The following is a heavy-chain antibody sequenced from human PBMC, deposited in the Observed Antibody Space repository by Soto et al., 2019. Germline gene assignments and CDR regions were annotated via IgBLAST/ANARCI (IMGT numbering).Heavy chain of an antibody. J-gene: IGHJ3*02. CDR3: VRGVASGYDGNSFDI. D-gene: IGHD5-12*01. Sequence: QVQLQESGPGLVKPSETLSLTCTVSGGSISSDYWTWIRQPPGKGLEWIGYVYYSGSNKYNSSLKSRVIISVDTSKNQFSLRLSSLTAADTAVYYCVRGVASGYDGNSFDIWGQGTMVTVSS. V-gene: IGHV4-59*01. CDR1: GGSISSDY. CDR2: VYYSGSN.